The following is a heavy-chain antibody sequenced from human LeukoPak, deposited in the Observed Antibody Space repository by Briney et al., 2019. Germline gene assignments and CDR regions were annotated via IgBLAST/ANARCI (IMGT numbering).Heavy chain of an antibody. J-gene: IGHJ5*02. Sequence: PGGSLRLSCAASGFTFDEYAMHWVRQPPGKGLEWVSLISGDGGGTYSADSVKGRFTISRDNSKNSLYLQMDSLRTEDTAFYYCAKDLGPTGAAWFDPWGQGTLVTVSS. CDR1: GFTFDEYA. V-gene: IGHV3-43*02. D-gene: IGHD1-14*01. CDR3: AKDLGPTGAAWFDP. CDR2: ISGDGGGT.